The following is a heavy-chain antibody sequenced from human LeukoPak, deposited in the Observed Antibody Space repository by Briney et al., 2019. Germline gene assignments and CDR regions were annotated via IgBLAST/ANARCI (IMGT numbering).Heavy chain of an antibody. CDR2: INPNSGGT. D-gene: IGHD4-17*01. Sequence: ASVKVSCKASGYTFTGYYMHWVRQAPGQGLEWMGWINPNSGGTNYAQKFQGRVTMTRDTSISTAYMELSRLRSDDTAVYYCARDSAVTEVFDYWGQGTLVTVSS. J-gene: IGHJ4*02. CDR3: ARDSAVTEVFDY. V-gene: IGHV1-2*02. CDR1: GYTFTGYY.